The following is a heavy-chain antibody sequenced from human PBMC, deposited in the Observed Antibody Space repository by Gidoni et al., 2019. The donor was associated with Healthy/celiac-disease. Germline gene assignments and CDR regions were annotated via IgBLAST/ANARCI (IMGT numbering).Heavy chain of an antibody. CDR2: IIPILGIA. Sequence: QVQLVQSGDEVKKPGSSVKVSCKASGGTFSSYAISWVRQAPGQGLEWMGRIIPILGIANYAQKFQGRVTITADKSTSTAYMELSSLRSEDTAVYYCARERSDSSGWYSSSDYWGQGTLVTVSS. CDR3: ARERSDSSGWYSSSDY. D-gene: IGHD6-19*01. CDR1: GGTFSSYA. V-gene: IGHV1-69*04. J-gene: IGHJ4*02.